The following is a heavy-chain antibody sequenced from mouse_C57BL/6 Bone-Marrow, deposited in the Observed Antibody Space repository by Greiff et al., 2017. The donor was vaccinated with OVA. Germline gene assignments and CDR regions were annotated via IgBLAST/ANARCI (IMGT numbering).Heavy chain of an antibody. Sequence: QVQLQQPGAELVKPGASVKLSCKASGYTFTSYWIHWVKQRPGQGLEWIGMIHPNSGSTNYNEKFKSKATLTVDKSSSTAYMQLSSLTSEDSAVYYCARLDMYYFDYWGQGTTLTVSS. CDR1: GYTFTSYW. CDR3: ARLDMYYFDY. J-gene: IGHJ2*01. V-gene: IGHV1-64*01. CDR2: IHPNSGST.